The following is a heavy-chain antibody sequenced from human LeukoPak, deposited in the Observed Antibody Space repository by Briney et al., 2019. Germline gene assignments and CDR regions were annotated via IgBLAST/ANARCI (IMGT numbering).Heavy chain of an antibody. D-gene: IGHD5-12*01. CDR2: INPNSGGT. CDR1: GYTFTGYY. J-gene: IGHJ5*02. Sequence: ASVKVSCKASGYTFTGYYMHWVRQAPGQGLEWMGWINPNSGGTNYAQKFQGRVTMTRDTSISTAYVELSRLRSDDTAVYYCARDSGADSGYDSYWFDPWGQGTLVTVSS. CDR3: ARDSGADSGYDSYWFDP. V-gene: IGHV1-2*02.